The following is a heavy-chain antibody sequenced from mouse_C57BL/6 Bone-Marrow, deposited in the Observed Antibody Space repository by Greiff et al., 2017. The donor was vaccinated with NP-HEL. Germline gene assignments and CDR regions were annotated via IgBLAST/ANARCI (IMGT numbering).Heavy chain of an antibody. CDR1: GFNIKDDY. V-gene: IGHV14-4*01. J-gene: IGHJ4*01. CDR2: IDPENGDT. CDR3: ATLGVYYAMDY. Sequence: EVQLQQSGAELVRPGASVKLSCTASGFNIKDDYMHWVKQRPEQGLEWIGWIDPENGDTEYAAKFQGKATITADTSSNTAYLQLSSLTFEDTAVYYCATLGVYYAMDYWGKGTAVTVSA.